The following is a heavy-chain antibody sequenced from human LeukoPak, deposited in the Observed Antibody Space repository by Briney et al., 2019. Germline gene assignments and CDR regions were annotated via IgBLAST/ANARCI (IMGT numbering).Heavy chain of an antibody. CDR3: ARGFYCSGGSCYFLFDY. J-gene: IGHJ4*02. CDR1: GFTFSRYG. D-gene: IGHD2-15*01. V-gene: IGHV3-30*03. Sequence: GGSLRLSCAASGFTFSRYGMHWVRQAPGKGLEWVAVISYDGSNKYYVDSVKGRFTISRDNSKNTLYLQMNSLRAEDTAVYYCARGFYCSGGSCYFLFDYWGQGTLVTVSS. CDR2: ISYDGSNK.